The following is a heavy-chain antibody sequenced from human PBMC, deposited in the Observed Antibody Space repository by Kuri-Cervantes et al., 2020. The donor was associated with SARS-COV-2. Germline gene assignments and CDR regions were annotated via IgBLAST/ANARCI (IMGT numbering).Heavy chain of an antibody. J-gene: IGHJ5*02. CDR3: ARGLPRVDCSSTSCSRANWFDP. Sequence: LSLTCAASGFTFSSYAMHWVRQAPGKGLEWVAVISYDGSNKYYADSVKGRFTISRDNSKNTLYLQMNSLRAEDTAVYYCARGLPRVDCSSTSCSRANWFDPWGQGTLVTVSS. CDR1: GFTFSSYA. CDR2: ISYDGSNK. D-gene: IGHD2-2*01. V-gene: IGHV3-30-3*01.